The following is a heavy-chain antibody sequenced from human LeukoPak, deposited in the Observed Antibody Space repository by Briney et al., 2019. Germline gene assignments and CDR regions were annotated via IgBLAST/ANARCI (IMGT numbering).Heavy chain of an antibody. D-gene: IGHD4-23*01. CDR1: GGSISSYY. J-gene: IGHJ2*01. Sequence: SETLSLTCTVSGGSISSYYWSWIRQPPGKGLEWIGYIYYSGSTNYNPSLKSRVTISVDTSKNQSSLKLSSVTAADTAVYYCARGDNGYGGKGRWYFDLWGRGTLVTVSS. CDR3: ARGDNGYGGKGRWYFDL. V-gene: IGHV4-59*01. CDR2: IYYSGST.